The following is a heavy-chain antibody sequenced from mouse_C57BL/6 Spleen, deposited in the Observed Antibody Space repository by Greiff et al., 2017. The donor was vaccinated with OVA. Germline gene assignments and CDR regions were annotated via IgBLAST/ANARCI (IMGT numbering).Heavy chain of an antibody. CDR2: INPSNGGT. J-gene: IGHJ4*01. Sequence: QVQLQQPWTELVKPGASVKLSCKASGYTFTSYWMHWVKQRPGQGLEWIGNINPSNGGTNYNEKFKSKATLTVDKSSSTAYMQLSSLTSEDSAVYYCARGGSSFYAMDYWGQGTSVTVSS. D-gene: IGHD1-1*01. V-gene: IGHV1-53*01. CDR3: ARGGSSFYAMDY. CDR1: GYTFTSYW.